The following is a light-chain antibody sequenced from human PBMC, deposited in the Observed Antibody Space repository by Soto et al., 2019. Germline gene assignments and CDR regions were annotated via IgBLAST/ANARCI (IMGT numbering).Light chain of an antibody. V-gene: IGKV1-5*03. CDR1: QSLNSW. CDR2: KTS. CDR3: QQYNTYA. J-gene: IGKJ2*01. Sequence: DIQMTQSPSTLSASLGDRVSITCRASQSLNSWLAWYQQKPGKAPKLLIYKTSTLESGVPSRFSGSGSGTEFTLTISNLQPDDFATYYCQQYNTYAFGQGTKVDIK.